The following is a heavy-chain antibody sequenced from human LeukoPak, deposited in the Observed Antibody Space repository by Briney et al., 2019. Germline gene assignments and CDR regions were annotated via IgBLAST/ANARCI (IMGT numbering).Heavy chain of an antibody. CDR2: ISGSGGST. CDR3: AKGPEGYGSGSLWFDP. V-gene: IGHV3-23*01. J-gene: IGHJ5*02. Sequence: GGSLRLSCAASGFTFSSCAMSWVRQAPGKELEWVSAISGSGGSTYYADSVKGRFTISRDNPKNTLYLQMNSLRAEDTAVYYCAKGPEGYGSGSLWFDPWGQGTLVTVSS. D-gene: IGHD3-10*01. CDR1: GFTFSSCA.